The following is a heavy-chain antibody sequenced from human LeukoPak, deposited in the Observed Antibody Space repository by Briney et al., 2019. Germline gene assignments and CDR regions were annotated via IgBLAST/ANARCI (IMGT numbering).Heavy chain of an antibody. D-gene: IGHD2-2*01. J-gene: IGHJ6*02. CDR3: ARDGRYCSSTSCYAGYYYYGMDV. V-gene: IGHV3-30-3*01. Sequence: GRSLRLSCAASGFTLSSYAMHWVRQAPGKGLEWVAVISYDGSNKYYADSVKGRFTISRDNSKNTLYLQMNSLRAEDTAVYYCARDGRYCSSTSCYAGYYYYGMDVWGQGTTVTVSS. CDR2: ISYDGSNK. CDR1: GFTLSSYA.